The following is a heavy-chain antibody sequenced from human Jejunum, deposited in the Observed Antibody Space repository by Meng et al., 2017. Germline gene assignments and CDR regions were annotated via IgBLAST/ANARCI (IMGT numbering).Heavy chain of an antibody. D-gene: IGHD2-21*01. CDR3: ARGAIGTRPFDY. J-gene: IGHJ4*02. Sequence: LEASGPGRLKPSGTLSITCAGSGDSSSTNWWNWGRQPPGKGLEWIGEIYHSGAFNYNPSLRRRVTISVDKSKNQVSLKLDSLTAADTAVDYCARGAIGTRPFDYWGQGTLVTVSS. CDR1: GDSSSTNW. V-gene: IGHV4-4*02. CDR2: IYHSGAF.